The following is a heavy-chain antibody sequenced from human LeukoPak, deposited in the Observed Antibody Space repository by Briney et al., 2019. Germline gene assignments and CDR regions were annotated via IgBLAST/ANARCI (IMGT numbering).Heavy chain of an antibody. D-gene: IGHD3-10*02. J-gene: IGHJ6*04. V-gene: IGHV3-7*01. CDR2: MNQDGSEK. Sequence: AGGSLRLSCAASGFTFDDYGMSWVRQAPGKGLEWVANMNQDGSEKYYVDSVKGRFTISRDNAKNSLYLQMNRLRAEDTAVYYCAELGITMIGGVWGKGTTVTISS. CDR1: GFTFDDYG. CDR3: AELGITMIGGV.